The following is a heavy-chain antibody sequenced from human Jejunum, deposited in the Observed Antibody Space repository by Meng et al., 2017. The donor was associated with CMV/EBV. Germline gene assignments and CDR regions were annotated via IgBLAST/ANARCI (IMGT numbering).Heavy chain of an antibody. CDR3: AKYRLPGAYRAFDY. V-gene: IGHV3-74*01. CDR1: GFTFNKYW. Sequence: EVQLVESGGGLVQPGGSLGLSLAASGFTFNKYWMHWVRQAPGKGLVWVSVIGYDNSGIQYSDSVKGRFTISRDNPKSTLFMQMDSLRAEDTALYYCAKYRLPGAYRAFDYCGQGTLFTVSS. J-gene: IGHJ4*02. CDR2: IGYDNSGI. D-gene: IGHD1-26*01.